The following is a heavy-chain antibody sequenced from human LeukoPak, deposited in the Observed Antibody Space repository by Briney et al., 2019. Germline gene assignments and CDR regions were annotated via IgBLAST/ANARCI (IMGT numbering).Heavy chain of an antibody. CDR1: GFIFNNYG. Sequence: GGSLRLSCAASGFIFNNYGLVWVRQAPGKGLEWVSAISNDGGGTTYADFVKGRFSVSRDNSKNTLFLQMNSLRAEDTALYYCARGSSGYFFDLWGQGTLVTVSS. V-gene: IGHV3-23*01. D-gene: IGHD3-22*01. J-gene: IGHJ4*02. CDR2: ISNDGGGT. CDR3: ARGSSGYFFDL.